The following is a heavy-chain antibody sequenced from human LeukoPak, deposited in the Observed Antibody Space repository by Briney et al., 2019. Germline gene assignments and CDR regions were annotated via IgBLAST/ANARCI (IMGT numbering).Heavy chain of an antibody. V-gene: IGHV3-23*01. Sequence: GGSLRLSCAASGFTFSSYAMSWVRQAPGKGLEWVSAISGSGGSTYYADSEKGRFTISRDNSKNTLYLQMNSLRAEDTAVYYCAKGDDGYSRYNWFDPWGQGTLVTVSS. CDR2: ISGSGGST. D-gene: IGHD5-24*01. J-gene: IGHJ5*02. CDR3: AKGDDGYSRYNWFDP. CDR1: GFTFSSYA.